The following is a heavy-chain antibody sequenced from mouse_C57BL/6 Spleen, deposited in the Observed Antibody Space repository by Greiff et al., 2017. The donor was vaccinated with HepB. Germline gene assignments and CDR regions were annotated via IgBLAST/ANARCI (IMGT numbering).Heavy chain of an antibody. Sequence: VQLQQSGAELVKPGASVKLSCTASGFNINDYYMHWVKQRTEQGLEWIGRIDPEDGETKYAPKFQGKATITANTSSNTAYLQLRSLTSEATAVYYWACGSSYDYPFYAMDYWGQGTSVTVAS. D-gene: IGHD1-1*01. V-gene: IGHV14-2*01. CDR1: GFNINDYY. J-gene: IGHJ4*01. CDR3: ACGSSYDYPFYAMDY. CDR2: IDPEDGET.